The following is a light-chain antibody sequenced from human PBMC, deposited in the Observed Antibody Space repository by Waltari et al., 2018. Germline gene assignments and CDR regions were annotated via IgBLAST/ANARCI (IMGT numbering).Light chain of an antibody. CDR1: QSVSSTY. CDR2: GSS. J-gene: IGKJ4*01. Sequence: EIVLTQSPGTLSLSTGDRATLSCRVSQSVSSTYLAWYQQKAGQAPRLLIYGSSTRATGIPDRFSGSGSGTDFTLTISRLEPEDFAVYYCQQYVSSPVTFGGGTKVEIK. CDR3: QQYVSSPVT. V-gene: IGKV3-20*01.